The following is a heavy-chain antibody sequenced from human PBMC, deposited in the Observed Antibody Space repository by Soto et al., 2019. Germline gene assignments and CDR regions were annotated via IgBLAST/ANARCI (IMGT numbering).Heavy chain of an antibody. V-gene: IGHV1-69*02. Sequence: QVQLVQSGAEVKKPGSSVKVSCKASGGTFSSYTISWVRQAPGQGLEWMGRIIPILGIANYAQKFQGRVTITADKSTSTAYMELSSLRSEDTAVYYCARATHGSYRDFDYWGQGTLVTVSS. CDR3: ARATHGSYRDFDY. D-gene: IGHD1-26*01. J-gene: IGHJ4*02. CDR2: IIPILGIA. CDR1: GGTFSSYT.